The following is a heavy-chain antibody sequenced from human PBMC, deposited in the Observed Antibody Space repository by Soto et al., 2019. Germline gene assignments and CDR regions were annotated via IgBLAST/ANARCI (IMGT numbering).Heavy chain of an antibody. CDR3: ARGSAAGTKSPFDY. D-gene: IGHD6-13*01. V-gene: IGHV4-59*01. Sequence: VQLQESGPGLVKPSETLSLTCTVSGGSISGYYWSWIRQSPGKGLEWIGYIHYSGSTNYNPSLKSRVTXXVXTXXNQLSRKLSSVTAADTAVYYCARGSAAGTKSPFDYWGQGTLVTVSS. J-gene: IGHJ4*02. CDR1: GGSISGYY. CDR2: IHYSGST.